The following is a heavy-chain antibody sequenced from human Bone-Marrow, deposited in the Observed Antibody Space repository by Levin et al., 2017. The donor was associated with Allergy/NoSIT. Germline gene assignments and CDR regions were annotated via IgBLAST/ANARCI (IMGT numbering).Heavy chain of an antibody. CDR1: GGTFNIYT. D-gene: IGHD2-8*01. V-gene: IGHV1-69*08. CDR2: IIPNLGTT. CDR3: ATGGDCTTDTCYAGTRDYYYAFDV. J-gene: IGHJ6*02. Sequence: VASVKVSCKVSGGTFNIYTISWVRQAPRQGLEWMGKIIPNLGTTHFGPKFQGRVTITADTSTSTAYMDLSSLRSEDTAMYYCATGGDCTTDTCYAGTRDYYYAFDVWGQGTTVIVSS.